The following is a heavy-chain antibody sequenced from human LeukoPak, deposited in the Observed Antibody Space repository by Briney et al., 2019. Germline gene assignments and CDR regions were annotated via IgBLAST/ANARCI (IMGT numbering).Heavy chain of an antibody. V-gene: IGHV4-30-4*01. Sequence: SQTLSLTCTVSGGSIISGDFYWIWIRQPPGKGLEWIGYIYYSGSTYYNPSLKSLITISVDTSKNQFSLKLSSVTAADTAVYYCARDKGSGSYYTYYYYGMDVWGQGTTVTVSS. CDR1: GGSIISGDFY. J-gene: IGHJ6*02. CDR3: ARDKGSGSYYTYYYYGMDV. CDR2: IYYSGST. D-gene: IGHD3-10*01.